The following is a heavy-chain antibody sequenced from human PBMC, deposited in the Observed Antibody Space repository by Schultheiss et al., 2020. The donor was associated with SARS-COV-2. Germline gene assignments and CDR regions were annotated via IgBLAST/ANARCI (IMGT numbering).Heavy chain of an antibody. Sequence: SETLSLTCTVSGVSISSYCWNWIRQPPGKGLEWIGFIHDSGSTNYNPSLKSRVTISVDTSKNQFSLKLSSVTAADTAVYYCARGVDCSSTSCYPFDYWGQGTLVTVSS. J-gene: IGHJ4*02. CDR3: ARGVDCSSTSCYPFDY. CDR2: IHDSGST. CDR1: GVSISSYC. V-gene: IGHV4-59*12. D-gene: IGHD2-2*01.